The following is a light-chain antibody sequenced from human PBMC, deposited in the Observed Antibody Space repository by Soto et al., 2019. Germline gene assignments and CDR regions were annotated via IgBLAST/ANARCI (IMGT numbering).Light chain of an antibody. CDR1: SSTIGAGFD. V-gene: IGLV1-40*01. J-gene: IGLJ3*02. CDR3: QSYDGSLSGVV. CDR2: VNN. Sequence: QSVLTQPPSLSGAPGQRVTISCIGSSSTIGAGFDVHWYQHLPGTAPKLLIYVNNNRPSGVPDRFSGSKSGTSASLAISGLQAEDEADYYCQSYDGSLSGVVFGGGTKVTVL.